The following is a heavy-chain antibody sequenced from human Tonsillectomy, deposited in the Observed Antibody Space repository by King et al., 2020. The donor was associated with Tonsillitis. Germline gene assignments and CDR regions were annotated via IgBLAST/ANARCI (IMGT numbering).Heavy chain of an antibody. CDR1: GFTFSNFA. CDR2: ISFDGTNM. V-gene: IGHV3-30-3*01. D-gene: IGHD3-10*01. Sequence: VQLVESGGGVVQPGTSLRLSCVVSGFTFSNFAMHWVRQAPGMGLEWVALISFDGTNMYSSDSVNGRFTISRENSKNTLFLQMNSLRAEDTAIYYCARQREVYGSGSYALAYWGQGTLVTVSS. CDR3: ARQREVYGSGSYALAY. J-gene: IGHJ4*02.